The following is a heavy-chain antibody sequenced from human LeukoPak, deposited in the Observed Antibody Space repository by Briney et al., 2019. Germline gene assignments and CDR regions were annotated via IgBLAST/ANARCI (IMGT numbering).Heavy chain of an antibody. Sequence: GESLKISCQTSGYIFTDYWIGWVRQMPGKGLEWMAIIYCDGSKTIYSPSFQTQVTISVDKSTNTAYLQWTSLKASDTAIYFCARRAELGMRYFDSRGQGALVTVPS. V-gene: IGHV5-51*01. CDR1: GYIFTDYW. CDR2: IYCDGSKT. D-gene: IGHD3-16*01. CDR3: ARRAELGMRYFDS. J-gene: IGHJ4*02.